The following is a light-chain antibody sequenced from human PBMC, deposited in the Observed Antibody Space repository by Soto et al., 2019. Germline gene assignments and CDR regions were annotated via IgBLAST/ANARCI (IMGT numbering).Light chain of an antibody. CDR1: NSDLGTYNL. CDR3: SSYAGINNYV. Sequence: QSVLTQPASVSGSPGQSITISCTGTNSDLGTYNLVSWYQQHPGKAPKTIIYEVTKRPSGVSKRFSGSKSGNTASLTISGLQAEDEADYYCSSYAGINNYVFGTGTKLTVL. V-gene: IGLV2-23*02. J-gene: IGLJ1*01. CDR2: EVT.